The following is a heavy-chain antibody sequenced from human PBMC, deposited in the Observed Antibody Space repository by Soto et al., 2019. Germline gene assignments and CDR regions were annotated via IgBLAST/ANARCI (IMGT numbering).Heavy chain of an antibody. CDR1: AFTFSDHF. V-gene: IGHV3-72*01. J-gene: IGHJ4*02. Sequence: EVQLVESGGGLVQPGGSLRLSCEVSAFTFSDHFIDWVRQAPGKGLEWVGRSRDKAHSYTTEYAASVKCRFTISKDDSSNSLYLQMNSLKTEDTAVYYCAQDLAYGGGYTFDYWGQGTLVTVSS. CDR2: SRDKAHSYTT. D-gene: IGHD2-21*01. CDR3: AQDLAYGGGYTFDY.